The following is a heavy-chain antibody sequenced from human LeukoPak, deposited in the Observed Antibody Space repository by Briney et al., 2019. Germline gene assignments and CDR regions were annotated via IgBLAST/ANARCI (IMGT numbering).Heavy chain of an antibody. Sequence: GGSLRLSCAASGFTFSSYSMNWVRQAPGKGLEWVSSISSSSSYIYYADSVKGRFTISRDNAKSPLFLQMTSLRAEDTALYYCATIHFRPYWGQGALVTVSS. CDR1: GFTFSSYS. D-gene: IGHD3-3*02. V-gene: IGHV3-21*04. CDR3: ATIHFRPY. J-gene: IGHJ4*02. CDR2: ISSSSSYI.